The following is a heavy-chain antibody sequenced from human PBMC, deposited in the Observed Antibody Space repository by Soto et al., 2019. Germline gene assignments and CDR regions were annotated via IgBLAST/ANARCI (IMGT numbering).Heavy chain of an antibody. V-gene: IGHV3-21*01. Sequence: GGSLRLSCAASGFTFSSYSMNWVRQAPGKGLEWVSSISSSSSYIYYADSVKGRFTISRDNAKNSLYLQMDSLRAEDTALYYCARDSNAHFDYWGQGTMVTVSS. J-gene: IGHJ4*02. CDR2: ISSSSSYI. CDR3: ARDSNAHFDY. CDR1: GFTFSSYS.